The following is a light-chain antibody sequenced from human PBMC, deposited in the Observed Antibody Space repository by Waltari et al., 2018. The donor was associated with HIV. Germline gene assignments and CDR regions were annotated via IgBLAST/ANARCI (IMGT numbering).Light chain of an antibody. CDR2: RNN. J-gene: IGLJ2*01. CDR3: AAWEDSLRGVV. Sequence: QSVLTQPPSASGTPGQRVTLSCSGSSSNIGSNYVHWYQQPPGTTPKLLLYRNNQLPSGVPDRVSGSKSGSSASLAISGLRSEHEADYYCAAWEDSLRGVVFGGGTKLTVL. V-gene: IGLV1-47*01. CDR1: SSNIGSNY.